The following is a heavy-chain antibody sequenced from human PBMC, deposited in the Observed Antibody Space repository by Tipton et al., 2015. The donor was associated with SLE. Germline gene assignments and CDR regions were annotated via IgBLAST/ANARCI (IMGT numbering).Heavy chain of an antibody. V-gene: IGHV4-34*01. Sequence: LRLSCAVYGGSFSGYYWSWIRQPPGKGLEWIGEINHSGSTNYNPSLKSRVTISVDTSKNQFSLKLSSVTAADTAVYYCARDRTNIDAFDSWGQGTMVTVSS. CDR1: GGSFSGYY. J-gene: IGHJ3*02. CDR2: INHSGST. CDR3: ARDRTNIDAFDS. D-gene: IGHD1-1*01.